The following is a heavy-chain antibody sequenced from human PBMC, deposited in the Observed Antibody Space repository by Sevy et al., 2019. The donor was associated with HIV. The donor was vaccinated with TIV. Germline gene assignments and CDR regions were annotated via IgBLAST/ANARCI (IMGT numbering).Heavy chain of an antibody. V-gene: IGHV3-30-3*01. CDR2: ISYDGSSK. CDR3: AILGVDCVSTNCYGMRSLSFDF. CDR1: GFTFSSFA. J-gene: IGHJ4*02. D-gene: IGHD2-2*01. Sequence: GGSLRLSCAASGFTFSSFAMHWVRQAPGKGLEWVAVISYDGSSKYYPDSVKGRFTISRDNAKNTLYLQMNRLRLEETAVYFCAILGVDCVSTNCYGMRSLSFDFWGQGTLVTVSS.